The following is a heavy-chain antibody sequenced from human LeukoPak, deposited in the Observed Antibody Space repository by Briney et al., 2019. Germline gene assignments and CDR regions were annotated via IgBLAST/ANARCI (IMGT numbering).Heavy chain of an antibody. Sequence: ASVKVSCKASGYTFTGYYMHWVRQAPGQGLEWMGWINPNSGGTNYAQKFQGRVTMTRDTSISTAYMELSRLRSDDTAVYYCARDSSDFWSGSYAWGQGTLVTVSS. CDR1: GYTFTGYY. CDR3: ARDSSDFWSGSYA. V-gene: IGHV1-2*02. J-gene: IGHJ5*02. D-gene: IGHD3-3*01. CDR2: INPNSGGT.